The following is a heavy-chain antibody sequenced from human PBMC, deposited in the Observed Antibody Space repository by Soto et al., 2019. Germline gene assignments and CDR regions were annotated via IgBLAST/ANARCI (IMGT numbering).Heavy chain of an antibody. V-gene: IGHV1-24*01. CDR1: GYTITELS. Sequence: ASVKLYCKVSGYTITELSMHWVRQAHGKGLEWMGGFDPEDGETIYAQKFQGRVTMTEDTSTDTAYMELSSLRSEDTAVYYCATAYGDYRLEYWFDPWCQGTLVTVSS. CDR2: FDPEDGET. D-gene: IGHD4-17*01. CDR3: ATAYGDYRLEYWFDP. J-gene: IGHJ5*02.